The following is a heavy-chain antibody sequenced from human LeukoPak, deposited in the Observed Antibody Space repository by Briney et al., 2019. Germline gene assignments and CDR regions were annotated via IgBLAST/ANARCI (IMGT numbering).Heavy chain of an antibody. D-gene: IGHD1-1*01. CDR1: GFTFSTYE. Sequence: GGSLRLSCAASGFTFSTYEMNWVRQAPGKGLEWVSYISSSGDTIYYADSVKGRFTISRDNAKSMLYLQMNSLRAEDTAVYYCARSEYNFDYWGQGTLVTVSS. J-gene: IGHJ4*02. CDR3: ARSEYNFDY. V-gene: IGHV3-48*03. CDR2: ISSSGDTI.